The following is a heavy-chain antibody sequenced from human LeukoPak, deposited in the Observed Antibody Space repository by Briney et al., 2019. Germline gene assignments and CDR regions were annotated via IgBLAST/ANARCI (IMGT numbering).Heavy chain of an antibody. CDR1: GGSISSSSYY. V-gene: IGHV4-39*01. D-gene: IGHD3-16*01. CDR3: ARQISFGNWFDP. Sequence: SETLSLTCTVSGGSISSSSYYWGWIRQPPGKGLEWIGSIYYRGSTYYNPSLKSRVTISVDTSQNQFSLKLSSVTAADTAVYYCARQISFGNWFDPWGQGTLVTVSS. J-gene: IGHJ5*02. CDR2: IYYRGST.